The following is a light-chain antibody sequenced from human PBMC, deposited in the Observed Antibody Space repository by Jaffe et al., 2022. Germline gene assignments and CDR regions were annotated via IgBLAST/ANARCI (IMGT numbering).Light chain of an antibody. J-gene: IGLJ2*01. CDR2: ENN. Sequence: QSVLTQPPSVSAAPGQKVTISCSGSSSNIGKNSVSWYQQLPGTAPKLLIYENNKRPSGIPDRFSGSKSGTSATLGITGLQTGDEADYYCGTWDSSLGDSVVFGGGTKLTVL. V-gene: IGLV1-51*02. CDR3: GTWDSSLGDSVV. CDR1: SSNIGKNS.